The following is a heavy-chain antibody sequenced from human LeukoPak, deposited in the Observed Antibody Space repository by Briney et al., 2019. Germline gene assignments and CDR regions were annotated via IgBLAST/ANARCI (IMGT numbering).Heavy chain of an antibody. CDR2: IYYSGST. CDR3: ARDHPTGPADY. D-gene: IGHD1-1*01. V-gene: IGHV4-31*03. J-gene: IGHJ4*02. Sequence: PSETLSLTCTVSGGSISSGGYYWSWIRQHPGKGLEWIGHIYYSGSTYYNPSLKSRVTISVDTSKNQFSLKLSSVTAADTAVYYCARDHPTGPADYWGQGTLVTVSS. CDR1: GGSISSGGYY.